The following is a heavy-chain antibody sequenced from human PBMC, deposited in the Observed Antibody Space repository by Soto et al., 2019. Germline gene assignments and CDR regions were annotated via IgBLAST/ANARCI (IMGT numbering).Heavy chain of an antibody. J-gene: IGHJ4*02. D-gene: IGHD6-13*01. Sequence: SETLSLTCAVYGGSFSGYYWSWMRLPPGKGLELIGEIDHSGSVNYNPSLESRVTMSVDTSKTQFSLKLSSVTAADTAVYYCARDLIAAAGTPFDYWGQGNLVT. CDR2: IDHSGSV. CDR1: GGSFSGYY. V-gene: IGHV4-34*01. CDR3: ARDLIAAAGTPFDY.